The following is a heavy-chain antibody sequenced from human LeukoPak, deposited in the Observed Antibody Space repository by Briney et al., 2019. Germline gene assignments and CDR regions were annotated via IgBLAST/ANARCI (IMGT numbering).Heavy chain of an antibody. CDR2: MNPNSGNT. Sequence: ASVKVSCKASGYTFTSYDINWVRQATGQGLEWMGWMNPNSGNTGYAQKLQGRVTITRNTSISTAYMELSSLRSEDTAVYYCARGFSRMEWDQDYWGQGTLVTVSS. V-gene: IGHV1-8*03. D-gene: IGHD3-3*01. J-gene: IGHJ4*02. CDR1: GYTFTSYD. CDR3: ARGFSRMEWDQDY.